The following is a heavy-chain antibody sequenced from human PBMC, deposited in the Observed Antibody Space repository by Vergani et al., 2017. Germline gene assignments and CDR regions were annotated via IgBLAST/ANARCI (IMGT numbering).Heavy chain of an antibody. CDR1: GFTFSSYS. V-gene: IGHV3-21*01. CDR3: ARGSGYCSSTSCYKRGYFDY. J-gene: IGHJ4*02. D-gene: IGHD2-2*02. CDR2: ISSSSSYI. Sequence: EVQLVESGGGLVKPGGSLRLSCAASGFTFSSYSMNWVRQAPGKGLEWVSSISSSSSYIYYADSVKGRFTISRDNAKNSLYLQMNSLRAEDTAVYYCARGSGYCSSTSCYKRGYFDYWGQGTLVTVSS.